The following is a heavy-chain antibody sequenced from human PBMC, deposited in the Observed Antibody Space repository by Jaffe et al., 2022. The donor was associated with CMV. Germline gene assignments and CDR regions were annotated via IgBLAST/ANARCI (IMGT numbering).Heavy chain of an antibody. CDR2: IGRKAYGGTT. J-gene: IGHJ4*02. Sequence: EVQLVESGGGLVQPGRSLRLSCTTSGFTFADYDMTWVRQAPGRGLEWVGFIGRKAYGGTTEYAASVKGGFTISRDDSKSIAYLQMNSLKTEDTAMYYCTRGGSYLRGFFDYWGQGTLVTVSS. CDR1: GFTFADYD. D-gene: IGHD1-26*01. V-gene: IGHV3-49*04. CDR3: TRGGSYLRGFFDY.